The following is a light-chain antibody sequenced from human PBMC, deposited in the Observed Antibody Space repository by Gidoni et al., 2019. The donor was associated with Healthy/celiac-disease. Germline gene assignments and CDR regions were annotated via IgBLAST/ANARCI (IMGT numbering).Light chain of an antibody. CDR3: QQYGSSPPWT. CDR1: QSVSSSY. CDR2: GAS. V-gene: IGKV3-20*01. J-gene: IGKJ1*01. Sequence: ELVLTPSPCTLSLSPGERATLSCRASQSVSSSYLAWYQQKPGQAPRLLIYGASSRATGIPDRFSGSGSGTDFTLTISRLEPEDFAVYYCQQYGSSPPWTFGQXTKVEIK.